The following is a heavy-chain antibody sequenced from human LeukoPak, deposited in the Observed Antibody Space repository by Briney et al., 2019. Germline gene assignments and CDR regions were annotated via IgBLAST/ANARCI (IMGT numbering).Heavy chain of an antibody. CDR1: GGSISSYY. D-gene: IGHD6-13*01. CDR2: IYYSGNT. CDR3: ARAGSWKLNFDY. Sequence: PSETLSLTCTVSGGSISSYYWSWIRQPPGKGLEWIGYIYYSGNTNYNPSLKTRVTISVDTSKNQFSLKLSSVTAAGTAVYYCARAGSWKLNFDYWGQGTLVTVSS. V-gene: IGHV4-59*01. J-gene: IGHJ4*02.